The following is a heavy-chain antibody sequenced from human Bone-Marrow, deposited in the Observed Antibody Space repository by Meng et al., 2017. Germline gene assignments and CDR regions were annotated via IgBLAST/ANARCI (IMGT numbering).Heavy chain of an antibody. V-gene: IGHV3-7*01. CDR2: IKQDGSEK. D-gene: IGHD3-22*01. CDR1: GFSFSNYE. Sequence: GESLKISCAVSGFSFSNYEMSWVRQAPGKGLEWVANIKQDGSEKYYVDSVKGRFTIYRDNAKNSLYLQMNSLRAEDTAVYYCARDRGYYDSSGYYGDDAFDIWGQGTMVTVSS. CDR3: ARDRGYYDSSGYYGDDAFDI. J-gene: IGHJ3*02.